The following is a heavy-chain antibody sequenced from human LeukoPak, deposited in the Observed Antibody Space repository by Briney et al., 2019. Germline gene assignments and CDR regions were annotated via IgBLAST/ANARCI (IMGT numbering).Heavy chain of an antibody. J-gene: IGHJ5*02. Sequence: GGSLRLSCAASGFTFSSYSMNWVRQAPGKGLEWVSSISSSSYIYYADSVKGRFTISRDNAKNTVYLQMNRLRAEDTAVYYCARVALGSYNWFDPWGQGTLVTVSS. D-gene: IGHD3-10*01. CDR1: GFTFSSYS. CDR3: ARVALGSYNWFDP. CDR2: ISSSSYI. V-gene: IGHV3-21*01.